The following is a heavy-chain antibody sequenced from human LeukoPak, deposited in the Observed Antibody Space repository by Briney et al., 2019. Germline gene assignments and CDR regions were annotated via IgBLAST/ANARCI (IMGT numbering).Heavy chain of an antibody. CDR3: ARDQVDSYGYVGDDY. CDR2: IETDGDEK. D-gene: IGHD5-18*01. CDR1: GFTFSDYW. J-gene: IGHJ6*04. V-gene: IGHV3-7*01. Sequence: GGSLRLSCVASGFTFSDYWMSWVRQAPGMGLEWVANIETDGDEKNYVDSVKGRFTISRDNAKNSLYLQMNSLRAEDTAVYYCARDQVDSYGYVGDDYWGKGTTVTVSS.